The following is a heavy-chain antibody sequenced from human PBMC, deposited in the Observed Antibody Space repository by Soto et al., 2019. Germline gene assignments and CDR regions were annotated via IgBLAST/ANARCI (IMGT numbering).Heavy chain of an antibody. CDR2: IYYSGST. Sequence: TLSLTCTVSGGSISSYYWSWIRQPPGKGLEWIGYIYYSGSTNYNPSLKSRVTISVDTSKNQFSLKLSSVTAADTAVYYCARDQGVRGDYYYGMDVWGQGTTVTVSS. D-gene: IGHD1-1*01. CDR3: ARDQGVRGDYYYGMDV. J-gene: IGHJ6*02. CDR1: GGSISSYY. V-gene: IGHV4-59*01.